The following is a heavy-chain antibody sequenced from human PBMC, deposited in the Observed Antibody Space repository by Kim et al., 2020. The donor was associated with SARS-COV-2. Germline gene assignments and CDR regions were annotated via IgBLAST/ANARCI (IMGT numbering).Heavy chain of an antibody. J-gene: IGHJ6*01. V-gene: IGHV3-NL1*01. Sequence: GGSLRLSCAASGFTFSSYAMYWVRQAPGKGPEWVSDICSDGSTTYYADSVKGRFTISRDNSKNTLYLQMNSLRTEDTAVYYCAKDCAVGWDQSSYWGMD. CDR3: AKDCAVGWDQSSYWGMD. CDR2: ICSDGSTT. D-gene: IGHD6-19*01. CDR1: GFTFSSYA.